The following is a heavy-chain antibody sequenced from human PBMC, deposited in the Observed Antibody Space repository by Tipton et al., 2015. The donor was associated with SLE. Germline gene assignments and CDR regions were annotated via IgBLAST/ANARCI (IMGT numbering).Heavy chain of an antibody. V-gene: IGHV4-59*11. CDR3: ARGEKRSRRGKTIVGASYWYFDL. CDR2: IYYTGST. CDR1: GGSLSSHY. Sequence: TLSLTCTVSGGSLSSHYWSWIRQPPGKALEWIGYIYYTGSTNYNPSLKSRVTISVDTSKNQFSLKLSSVTAADTAVYYCARGEKRSRRGKTIVGASYWYFDLWGRGTLVTVSS. J-gene: IGHJ2*01. D-gene: IGHD1-26*01.